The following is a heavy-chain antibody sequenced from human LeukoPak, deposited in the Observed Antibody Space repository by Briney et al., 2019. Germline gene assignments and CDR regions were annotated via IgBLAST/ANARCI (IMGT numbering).Heavy chain of an antibody. D-gene: IGHD6-19*01. CDR2: INPSGGGT. V-gene: IGHV1-46*01. J-gene: IGHJ6*02. CDR1: GYTFTRCS. CDR3: ARDDVVAAPFYYYGLDV. Sequence: GASVKVSCKASGYTFTRCSIHWVRQAPGQGLEWIGIINPSGGGTNYAQKFQGRVTMTTDTSTSTVYMELSSLRSEDTAVFYCARDDVVAAPFYYYGLDVWGQGTTVTVSS.